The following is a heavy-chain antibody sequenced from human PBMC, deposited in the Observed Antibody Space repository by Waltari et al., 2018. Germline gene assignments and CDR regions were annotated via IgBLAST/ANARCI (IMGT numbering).Heavy chain of an antibody. V-gene: IGHV3-30*02. Sequence: QVQLVESGGGVVQPGGSLRLSCAASGFTFSSYGMHWVRQAPGKGLEWVAFIRFDGSNKYYADSVKGRFTISRDNSKNTVHLQMNNLRVEDTAVYYCAKERGWGQGTLVTVSS. CDR2: IRFDGSNK. CDR1: GFTFSSYG. J-gene: IGHJ4*02. CDR3: AKERG.